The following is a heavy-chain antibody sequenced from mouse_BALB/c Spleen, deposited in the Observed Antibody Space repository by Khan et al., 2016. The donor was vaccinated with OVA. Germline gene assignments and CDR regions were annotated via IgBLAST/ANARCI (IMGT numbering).Heavy chain of an antibody. J-gene: IGHJ3*01. Sequence: QVQLQQSGPELVKPGASVRISCKASGYTFTSYYIHWVKQWPGQGLEWIGWIYPGNVNTKYNEKFKVKVTLTADKSSSTAYMHLSSLTSEATAVYFCASDECFNDYPYFAYWGQGTLVTVAA. CDR1: GYTFTSYY. CDR3: ASDECFNDYPYFAY. D-gene: IGHD2-4*01. CDR2: IYPGNVNT. V-gene: IGHV1S56*01.